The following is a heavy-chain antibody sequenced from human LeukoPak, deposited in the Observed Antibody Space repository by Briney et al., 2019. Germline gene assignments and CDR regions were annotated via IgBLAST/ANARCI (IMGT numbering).Heavy chain of an antibody. V-gene: IGHV3-23*01. CDR3: TKHRGGWIDAFDI. CDR1: GFTFSNYA. J-gene: IGHJ3*02. CDR2: IIGSGGST. D-gene: IGHD5-12*01. Sequence: PGGSLRLSCAASGFTFSNYAMTWVRQAPGKGLEWVSAIIGSGGSTYYADSVKGRFTISRDNSKNTLYLQMNSLRAEDTAVYYCTKHRGGWIDAFDIWGQGTMVTVSS.